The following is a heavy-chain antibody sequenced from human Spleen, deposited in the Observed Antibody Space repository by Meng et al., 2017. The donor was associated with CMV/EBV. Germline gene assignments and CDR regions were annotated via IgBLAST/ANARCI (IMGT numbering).Heavy chain of an antibody. CDR1: GFTFSSYG. J-gene: IGHJ6*02. Sequence: GESLKISCAASGFTFSSYGMHWVRQAPGKGLEWVAVIWYDGSNKYYADSVKGRFTISRDNSKNTLYLQMNSLRAEDTAVYYCAKEGYNYYYYGMDVWGQGTTVTVSS. V-gene: IGHV3-33*06. D-gene: IGHD5-18*01. CDR2: IWYDGSNK. CDR3: AKEGYNYYYYGMDV.